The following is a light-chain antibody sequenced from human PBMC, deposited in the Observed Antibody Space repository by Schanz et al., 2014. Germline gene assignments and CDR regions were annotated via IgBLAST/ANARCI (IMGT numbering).Light chain of an antibody. CDR3: GTWDSSLSPWV. CDR1: ISNIENNY. V-gene: IGLV1-51*01. CDR2: DND. Sequence: QSVLTQPPSVSAAPGQKVTISCSGTISNIENNYVSWYQQLPGTAPKLLIYDNDKRPSGIPDRFSGSKSGTSATLDITGLQSGDEADYYCGTWDSSLSPWVFGGGTKLTVL. J-gene: IGLJ3*02.